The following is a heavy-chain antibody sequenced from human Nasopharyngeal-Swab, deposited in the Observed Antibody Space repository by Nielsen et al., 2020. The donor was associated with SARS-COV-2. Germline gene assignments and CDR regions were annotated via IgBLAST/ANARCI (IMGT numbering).Heavy chain of an antibody. V-gene: IGHV1-2*06. Sequence: WVRQAPGQGLGWMGRINPNNGGTVYAQKFQGRVTMTRATSVTTAYMELSSLRSEDTAVYYCARDGDYYGSGSYYPRYYGMDVWGQGTTVTVSS. J-gene: IGHJ6*02. CDR2: INPNNGGT. D-gene: IGHD3-10*01. CDR3: ARDGDYYGSGSYYPRYYGMDV.